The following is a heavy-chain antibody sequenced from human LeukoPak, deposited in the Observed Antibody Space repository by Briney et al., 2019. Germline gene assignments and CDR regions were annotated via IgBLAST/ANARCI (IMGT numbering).Heavy chain of an antibody. V-gene: IGHV3-30*04. J-gene: IGHJ4*02. D-gene: IGHD2-2*01. CDR1: GFSFGTFA. CDR3: ARAYDTSWHNFDL. Sequence: GWSLRLSCAASGFSFGTFAMHWVRQAPGKGLEWVAIISYDERQEYYADSVKGRFTISRDNSKNTLYLQMNSLRGEDTAVYYCARAYDTSWHNFDLWGQGSLVTVSS. CDR2: ISYDERQE.